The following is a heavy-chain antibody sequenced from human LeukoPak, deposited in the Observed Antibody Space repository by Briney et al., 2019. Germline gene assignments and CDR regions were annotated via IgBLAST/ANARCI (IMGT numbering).Heavy chain of an antibody. V-gene: IGHV1-8*01. Sequence: ASVKVSCKASGYTFTNNDIHWVRQATGQGLEWMGWMHPNSDDTGYAQKFQGRVTMTTDTSTSTAYMELRSLRSDDTAVYYCARAAMTGIVGASGDYWGQGTLVTVSS. J-gene: IGHJ4*02. CDR3: ARAAMTGIVGASGDY. CDR1: GYTFTNND. D-gene: IGHD1-26*01. CDR2: MHPNSDDT.